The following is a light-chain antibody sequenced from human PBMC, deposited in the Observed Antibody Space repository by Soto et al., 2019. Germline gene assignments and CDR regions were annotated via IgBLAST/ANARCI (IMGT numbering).Light chain of an antibody. V-gene: IGKV3-15*01. CDR3: QQYNNWPPET. Sequence: EIVLTQSPGTLSLSPGERATLSCRASQSVSSSRLAWYRQKPGQAPRLLIYGASPRASGIPARFSGSGSGTEFTLTISSLQSEDFAVYYCQQYNNWPPETFGQGTKVDIK. J-gene: IGKJ1*01. CDR2: GAS. CDR1: QSVSSS.